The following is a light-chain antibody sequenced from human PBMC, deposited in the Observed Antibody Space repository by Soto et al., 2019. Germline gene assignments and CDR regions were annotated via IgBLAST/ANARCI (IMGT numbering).Light chain of an antibody. V-gene: IGKV1-5*03. CDR3: QQYNTDFPYT. J-gene: IGKJ2*01. Sequence: DIQMTQSPSTLSASVGDRVTISCRASQSVTNWLAWYQQRPGRAPKVLIYQASNLQDGVPSRFSGSGSGTEFTLTINSLQPDDSATYYCQQYNTDFPYTFGQGTRLEIK. CDR1: QSVTNW. CDR2: QAS.